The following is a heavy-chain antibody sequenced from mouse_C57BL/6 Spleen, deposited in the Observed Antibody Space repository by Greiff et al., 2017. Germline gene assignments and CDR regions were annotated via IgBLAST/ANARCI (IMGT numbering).Heavy chain of an antibody. CDR1: GYSFTGYY. V-gene: IGHV1-43*01. D-gene: IGHD1-1*01. CDR3: ARGNYGSSSYAMDY. CDR2: INPSTGGT. Sequence: VQLKESGPELVKPGASVKISCKASGYSFTGYYMHWVKQSSEKSLEWIGEINPSTGGTSYNQKFKGKATLTVDTSSSTAYMQLKSLTAEDSAVDYCARGNYGSSSYAMDYWGQGTSVTVSS. J-gene: IGHJ4*01.